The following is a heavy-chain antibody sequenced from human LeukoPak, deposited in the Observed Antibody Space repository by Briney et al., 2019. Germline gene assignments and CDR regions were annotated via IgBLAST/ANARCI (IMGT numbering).Heavy chain of an antibody. CDR1: GFTFSSYG. D-gene: IGHD6-19*01. CDR3: AKSVAGTLPLIDY. J-gene: IGHJ4*02. Sequence: GGSLRLSCAASGFTFSSYGMHWVRQAPGKGLEWVAVIWYGGSNKYYADSVKGRFTISRDNSKNTLYLQMNSLRAEDTAVYYCAKSVAGTLPLIDYWGQETLVTVSS. V-gene: IGHV3-30*02. CDR2: IWYGGSNK.